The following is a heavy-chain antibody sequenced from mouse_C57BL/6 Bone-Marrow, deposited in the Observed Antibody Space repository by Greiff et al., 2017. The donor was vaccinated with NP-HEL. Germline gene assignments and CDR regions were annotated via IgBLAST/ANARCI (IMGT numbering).Heavy chain of an antibody. CDR2: ISYSGST. J-gene: IGHJ4*01. CDR1: GYSITSDY. Sequence: EVQRVESGPGLAKPSQTLSLTFSVTGYSITSDYWNWIRKFPGNKLEYMGYISYSGSTYYNPSLKSRISITRDTSKNQYYLQLNSVTTEDTATYYCARSPLWLRRNYYAMDYWGQGTSVTVSS. D-gene: IGHD2-2*01. V-gene: IGHV3-8*01. CDR3: ARSPLWLRRNYYAMDY.